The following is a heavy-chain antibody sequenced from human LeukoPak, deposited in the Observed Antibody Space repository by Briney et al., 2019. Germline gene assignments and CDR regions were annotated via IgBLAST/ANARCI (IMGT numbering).Heavy chain of an antibody. J-gene: IGHJ4*02. CDR3: ARGLRRRLGS. CDR2: INHSGST. V-gene: IGHV4-34*01. D-gene: IGHD3-16*01. CDR1: GGSFSGYY. Sequence: SETLSLTCAVYGGSFSGYYWSWIRQPPGKGLEWIGEINHSGSTNYNPSLKSRVTISVDTSKNQFSLKLSPVTAADTAVYYCARGLRRRLGSWGQGTLVTVSS.